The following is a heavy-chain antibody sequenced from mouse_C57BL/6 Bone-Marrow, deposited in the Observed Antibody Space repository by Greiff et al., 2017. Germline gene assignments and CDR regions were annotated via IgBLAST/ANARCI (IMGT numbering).Heavy chain of an antibody. CDR2: IYPGDGDT. J-gene: IGHJ2*01. CDR1: GYAFSSYW. Sequence: QVQLKQSGAELVKPGASVKISCKASGYAFSSYWMNWVKQRPGKGLEWIGQIYPGDGDTNYNGKFKGKATLTVDKSSSTAYMQLSGLTSENSAVYFCARNPLYYYGSSQYYFDYWGQGTTLTVSS. CDR3: ARNPLYYYGSSQYYFDY. D-gene: IGHD1-1*01. V-gene: IGHV1-80*01.